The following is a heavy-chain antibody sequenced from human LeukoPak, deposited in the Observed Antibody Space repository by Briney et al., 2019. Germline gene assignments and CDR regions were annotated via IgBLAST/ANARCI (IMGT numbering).Heavy chain of an antibody. CDR1: GYSFTSYW. CDR3: ARPYDSSGYFPSDAFDI. D-gene: IGHD3-22*01. CDR2: IYPGDSDT. Sequence: GESLKISCKGSGYSFTSYWIGWVRQMPGKGLEWMGIIYPGDSDTRYSPSFQGQVTISADKSISTAYLQWSSLKASDTAMYYCARPYDSSGYFPSDAFDIWGQGTMVTVSS. J-gene: IGHJ3*02. V-gene: IGHV5-51*01.